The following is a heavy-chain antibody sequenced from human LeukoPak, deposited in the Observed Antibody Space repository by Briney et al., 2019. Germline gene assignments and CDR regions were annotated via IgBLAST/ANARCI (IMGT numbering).Heavy chain of an antibody. V-gene: IGHV1-24*01. D-gene: IGHD6-19*01. J-gene: IGHJ4*02. CDR3: ATVTYSSGLGDYFDY. Sequence: ASVKVSCKVSGYTLTELSVHWVRQAPGKGLEWMGGFDPEDGETIYAQKFQGRVTMTEDTSTDTAYMELSSLRSEDTAVYYCATVTYSSGLGDYFDYWGQGTLVTVSS. CDR2: FDPEDGET. CDR1: GYTLTELS.